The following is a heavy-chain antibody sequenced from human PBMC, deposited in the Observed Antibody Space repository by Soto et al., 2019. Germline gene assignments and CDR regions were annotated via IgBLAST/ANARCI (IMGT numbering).Heavy chain of an antibody. CDR2: IIPIFGTA. CDR3: ARALAGSGTTSRVYYYYYGMDV. D-gene: IGHD1-7*01. Sequence: AASVKVSCKASGGTFSSYAISWVRQAPGQGLEWMGGIIPIFGTANYAQKFQGRVTITADESTSTAYMELSSLRSEDTAVYYCARALAGSGTTSRVYYYYYGMDVWGQGTTVTVSS. J-gene: IGHJ6*02. CDR1: GGTFSSYA. V-gene: IGHV1-69*13.